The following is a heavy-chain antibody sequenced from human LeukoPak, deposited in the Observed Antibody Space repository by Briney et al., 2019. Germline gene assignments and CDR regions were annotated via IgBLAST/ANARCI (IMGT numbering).Heavy chain of an antibody. CDR3: ARDAPGWYFDL. J-gene: IGHJ2*01. Sequence: PSQTLSLTRAVSGGSISSGGYSWSWIRQPPGKGLEWIGYIYHSGSTYYNPSLKSRVTISVDRSKNQFSLKLSSVTAADTAVYYCARDAPGWYFDLWGRGTLVTVSS. V-gene: IGHV4-30-2*01. CDR2: IYHSGST. CDR1: GGSISSGGYS.